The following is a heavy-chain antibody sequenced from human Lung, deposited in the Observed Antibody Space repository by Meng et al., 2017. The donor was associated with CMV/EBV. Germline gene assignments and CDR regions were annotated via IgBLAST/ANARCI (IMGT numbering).Heavy chain of an antibody. J-gene: IGHJ4*02. V-gene: IGHV5-51*01. CDR1: GYSFTSYY. Sequence: SGYSFTSYYIAWVRQMPGKGLEWMGIIYPGDSDTRYSTSFQGQVTISVDKSISTAYLQWSSLKASDTAMYFCARRSLYGDYVPRPFNYWGQGTLVTVSS. CDR3: ARRSLYGDYVPRPFNY. D-gene: IGHD4-17*01. CDR2: IYPGDSDT.